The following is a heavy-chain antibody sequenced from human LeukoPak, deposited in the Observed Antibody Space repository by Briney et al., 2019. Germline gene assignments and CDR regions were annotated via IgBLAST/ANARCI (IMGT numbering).Heavy chain of an antibody. J-gene: IGHJ4*02. CDR3: ARDSEMATGYFDY. V-gene: IGHV1-2*02. CDR2: INPNSGGT. D-gene: IGHD5-24*01. CDR1: GYTFTGYY. Sequence: ASVKVSCKASGYTFTGYYMHWVRQAPGQGLEWMGWINPNSGGTNYAQKFQGRVTMTRDTSISTAYMELSRLRSDDTAVYYCARDSEMATGYFDYWGPGTLVTVSS.